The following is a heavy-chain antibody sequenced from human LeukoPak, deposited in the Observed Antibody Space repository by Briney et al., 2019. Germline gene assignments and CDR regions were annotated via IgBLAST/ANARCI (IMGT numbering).Heavy chain of an antibody. D-gene: IGHD3-22*01. CDR3: ARDPLHFYDSVGSSFDF. J-gene: IGHJ4*02. CDR1: GGSISSGDYY. V-gene: IGHV4-30-4*08. CDR2: IYYSGST. Sequence: SETLSLTCTVSGGSISSGDYYWSWIRQPPRKGLEWIGYIYYSGSTYYNPSLKSRVTMSVDTSKNQFSLKLSSVTAADTAVYYCARDPLHFYDSVGSSFDFWGQGTLVTVSS.